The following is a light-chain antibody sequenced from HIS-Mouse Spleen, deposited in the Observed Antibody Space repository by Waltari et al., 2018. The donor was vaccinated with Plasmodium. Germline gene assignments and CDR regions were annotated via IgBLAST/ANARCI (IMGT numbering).Light chain of an antibody. Sequence: QSALTQPASVSGSPGQSITISCTGPSSDVGSYNLFSCYQQHPGKAPKLMIYEGSKRPSGVSNRFSGSKSGNTASLTISGLQAEDEADYYCCSYAGSSTFVVFGGGTKLTVL. V-gene: IGLV2-23*03. J-gene: IGLJ2*01. CDR1: SSDVGSYNL. CDR2: EGS. CDR3: CSYAGSSTFVV.